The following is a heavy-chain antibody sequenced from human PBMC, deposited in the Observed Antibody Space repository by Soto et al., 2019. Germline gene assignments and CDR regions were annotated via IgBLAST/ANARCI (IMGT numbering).Heavy chain of an antibody. CDR1: GFTFSSYA. CDR2: ISGSGGST. V-gene: IGHV3-23*01. CDR3: AKDNSPVVVAATNY. Sequence: GGSQRLSCAASGFTFSSYAMSWVRQAPGKGLEWVSAISGSGGSTYYADSVKGRFTISRDNSKNTLYLQMNSLRAEDTAVYYCAKDNSPVVVAATNYWGQGTLVTVSS. D-gene: IGHD2-15*01. J-gene: IGHJ4*02.